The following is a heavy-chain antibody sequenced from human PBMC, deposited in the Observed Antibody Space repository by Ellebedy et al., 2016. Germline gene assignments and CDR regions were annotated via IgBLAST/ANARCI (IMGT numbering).Heavy chain of an antibody. J-gene: IGHJ3*02. CDR3: ARASAWEAFDI. CDR2: VYDGGST. V-gene: IGHV3-53*01. D-gene: IGHD1-26*01. Sequence: GESLKISXVASGFSISPDYVTWVRQAPGKGLEWISTVYDGGSTYYADSVKGRFTISRDNSMSMVFLQMNRLRADDTAVYYCARASAWEAFDIWGQGTMVTVSS. CDR1: GFSISPDY.